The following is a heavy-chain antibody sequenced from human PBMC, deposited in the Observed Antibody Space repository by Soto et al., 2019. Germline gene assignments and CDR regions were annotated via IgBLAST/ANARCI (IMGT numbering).Heavy chain of an antibody. V-gene: IGHV4-59*01. J-gene: IGHJ6*02. CDR1: GGSISSYY. CDR2: IYYSGST. Sequence: QVQLQESGPGLVKPSETLSLTCTVSGGSISSYYWSWIRQPPGKGLEWIGYIYYSGSTNYNPSLKSRVTISVDTSKNQFSLKLSSVTAADTAVYYCARVAGGSSSWSRYYYYYGMDVWGQGTTVTVSS. D-gene: IGHD6-13*01. CDR3: ARVAGGSSSWSRYYYYYGMDV.